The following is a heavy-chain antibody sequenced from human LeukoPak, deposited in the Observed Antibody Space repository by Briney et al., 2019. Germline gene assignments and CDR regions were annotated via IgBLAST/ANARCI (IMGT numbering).Heavy chain of an antibody. CDR1: SGSITSRGYY. J-gene: IGHJ6*03. V-gene: IGHV4-31*03. CDR2: MYYSEST. D-gene: IGHD4-11*01. Sequence: PSQTLSLTCTVSSGSITSRGYYWNWIRQHPGKGLEWFVYMYYSESTFYNPSLKSRVTMSVDTSKNQLYLKLSPVTAADTGVYYCARAPKGMTTVRYYYSYYMDVWGKGTTVTVSS. CDR3: ARAPKGMTTVRYYYSYYMDV.